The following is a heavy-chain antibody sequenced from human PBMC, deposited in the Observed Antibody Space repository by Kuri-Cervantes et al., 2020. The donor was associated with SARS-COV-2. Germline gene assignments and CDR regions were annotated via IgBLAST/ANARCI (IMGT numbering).Heavy chain of an antibody. J-gene: IGHJ3*02. CDR1: GFTFSDYY. V-gene: IGHV3-11*04. CDR2: ISSSGSTI. D-gene: IGHD3-3*01. CDR3: ARDLPFTIFEAGGAFDI. Sequence: GGSLRLSCAASGFTFSDYYMSWIRQAPGKGLEWVSYISSSGSTIYYADSVKGRFTIFRDNAKNSLYLQMNSLRAEDTAVYYCARDLPFTIFEAGGAFDIWGQGTMVTVSS.